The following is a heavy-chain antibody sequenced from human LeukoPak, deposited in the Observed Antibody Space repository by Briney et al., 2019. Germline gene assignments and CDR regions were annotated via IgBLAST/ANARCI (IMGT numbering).Heavy chain of an antibody. CDR1: GGSISISNYY. J-gene: IGHJ6*03. D-gene: IGHD3-16*01. Sequence: PSETLSLTCTVSGGSISISNYYWGWIRQPPGKGLEWIGSMSCSGRTYYNPSLKTRVTVSLDTSKNQFSLKLSSVTAADTAVYYCARETSQKGAHYMDVWGKGTTVTISS. V-gene: IGHV4-39*07. CDR3: ARETSQKGAHYMDV. CDR2: MSCSGRT.